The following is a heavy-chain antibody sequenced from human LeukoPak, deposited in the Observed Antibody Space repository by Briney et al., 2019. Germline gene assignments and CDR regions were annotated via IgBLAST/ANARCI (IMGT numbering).Heavy chain of an antibody. D-gene: IGHD5-24*01. J-gene: IGHJ4*01. CDR2: INSDGSST. CDR3: ARGRNGFFDY. Sequence: GGSLRLSCAASGFSFSSYWMHWVRQAPGKGLVWISRINSDGSSTNYADSVKGRFTISRDNAKNTLYLQMNSLRAEDTAVYYCARGRNGFFDYWGHGTLVTVSS. V-gene: IGHV3-74*01. CDR1: GFSFSSYW.